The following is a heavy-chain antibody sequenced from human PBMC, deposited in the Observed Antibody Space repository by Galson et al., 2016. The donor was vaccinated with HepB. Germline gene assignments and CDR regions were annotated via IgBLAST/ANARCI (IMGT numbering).Heavy chain of an antibody. D-gene: IGHD3-22*01. J-gene: IGHJ4*02. CDR2: IIPMFVTA. V-gene: IGHV1-69*13. Sequence: SVKVSCKASGGTFSSYAFSWVRQAPGQGLEWMGGIIPMFVTANYAQKFQARVTITADESTSTAYMELSSLRSEDTAVYYCARGSYYYDSSAYYLADYWGRGLLVTVSS. CDR3: ARGSYYYDSSAYYLADY. CDR1: GGTFSSYA.